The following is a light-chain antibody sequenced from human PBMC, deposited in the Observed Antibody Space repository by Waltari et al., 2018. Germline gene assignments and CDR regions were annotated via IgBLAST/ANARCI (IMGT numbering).Light chain of an antibody. CDR2: VNSDGSH. CDR1: SGHRTHA. Sequence: QLVLTQSPSASASLGASVKLTCTPRSGHRTHAIAGPRQQPEKGPRYLMKVNSDGSHSKGDEIPDRFSGSSSGAARYLTISSVQSEDEADYYCQTGGHGTWVFGGGTKLTVL. J-gene: IGLJ3*02. V-gene: IGLV4-69*01. CDR3: QTGGHGTWV.